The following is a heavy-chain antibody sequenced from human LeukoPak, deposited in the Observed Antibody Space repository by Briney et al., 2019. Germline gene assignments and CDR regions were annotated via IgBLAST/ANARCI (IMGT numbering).Heavy chain of an antibody. Sequence: GGSLRLSCTASEFTFSSYVMSWVRQAPGKGLEWVSATAGTGSDTYYADSVKGRFTISRDNAKNSLYLQMNSLRAEDTAVYYCARAGHNSSGWYLDYWGQGTLVTVSS. CDR2: TAGTGSDT. CDR3: ARAGHNSSGWYLDY. D-gene: IGHD6-19*01. J-gene: IGHJ4*02. CDR1: EFTFSSYV. V-gene: IGHV3-21*01.